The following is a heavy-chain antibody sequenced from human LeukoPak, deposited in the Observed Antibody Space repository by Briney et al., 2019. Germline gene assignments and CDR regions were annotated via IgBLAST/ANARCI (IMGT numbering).Heavy chain of an antibody. CDR2: INWNGGST. V-gene: IGHV3-20*04. J-gene: IGHJ4*02. CDR1: GFTFDDYG. D-gene: IGHD3-3*01. Sequence: GGSLRLSCAASGFTFDDYGMSWVRQPPGKGLGWVPGINWNGGSTGYADSVKGRFTISRDNAKNSLYLQMNSLRAEDTALYYCARGLTYYDFWRAFDYWGQGTLVTVSS. CDR3: ARGLTYYDFWRAFDY.